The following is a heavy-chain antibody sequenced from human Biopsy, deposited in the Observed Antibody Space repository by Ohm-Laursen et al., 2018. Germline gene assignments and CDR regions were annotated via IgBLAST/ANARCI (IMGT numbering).Heavy chain of an antibody. CDR2: VHYSGAT. Sequence: GTLSLTCEVYGKTFSDYYWGWIRQAPGKGLEWLGSVHYSGATYYNPPLTSRATISVDTAKNPFFLKLRSATAADTAVYYCARPLRGGEYEGFDLWGPGTMVSVSP. CDR1: GKTFSDYY. CDR3: ARPLRGGEYEGFDL. J-gene: IGHJ3*01. V-gene: IGHV4-34*01. D-gene: IGHD4-17*01.